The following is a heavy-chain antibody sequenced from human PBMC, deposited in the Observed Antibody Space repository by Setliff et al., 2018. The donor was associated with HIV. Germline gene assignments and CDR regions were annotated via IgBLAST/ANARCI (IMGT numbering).Heavy chain of an antibody. D-gene: IGHD2-2*01. CDR1: TSTFSSYV. Sequence: KVSCKASTSTFSSYVINWVRQAPGQGLEWMGRISVYNGNTIYAQKLQGRVIMTTDTSTSTAYMELRSPRSDDTAMYYCATQRDIVMVPGQGGFDIWAQGTMVTVSS. J-gene: IGHJ3*02. V-gene: IGHV1-18*01. CDR2: ISVYNGNT. CDR3: ATQRDIVMVPGQGGFDI.